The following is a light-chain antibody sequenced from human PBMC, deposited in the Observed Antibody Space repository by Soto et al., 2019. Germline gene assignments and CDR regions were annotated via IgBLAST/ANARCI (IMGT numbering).Light chain of an antibody. CDR1: QSLLHSDGNTY. CDR3: MQTTEFPLT. Sequence: DIVMTQTPLSSSITLGQSASISCRSSQSLLHSDGNTYLSWLHQRPGQPPRLLLYKISNRFSGVPDRISGSGAGTDFTLKISRVEAEDVGVYYCMQTTEFPLTFGGGTKVEIK. V-gene: IGKV2-24*01. CDR2: KIS. J-gene: IGKJ4*01.